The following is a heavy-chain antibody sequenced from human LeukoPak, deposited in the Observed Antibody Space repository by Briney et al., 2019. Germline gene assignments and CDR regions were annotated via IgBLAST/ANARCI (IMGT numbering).Heavy chain of an antibody. J-gene: IGHJ4*02. Sequence: PGGSLRLSCAASGFTFKYFSMNWVRQTPGKGLEWVSAISGSGNNRYYADSLKGRFTVSRDNARDSLYLQMSSLRAEDTAVYYCARQGNGDYPFDFWGQGTLVTVSS. CDR2: ISGSGNNR. V-gene: IGHV3-21*01. CDR3: ARQGNGDYPFDF. D-gene: IGHD4-17*01. CDR1: GFTFKYFS.